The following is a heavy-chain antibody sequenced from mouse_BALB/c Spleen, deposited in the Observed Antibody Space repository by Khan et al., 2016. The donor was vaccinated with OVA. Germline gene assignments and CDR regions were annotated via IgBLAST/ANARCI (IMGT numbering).Heavy chain of an antibody. D-gene: IGHD1-1*01. CDR3: ARDYGSSFWFAC. CDR1: GYTFTNYI. Sequence: VQLQQSGPELVKPGASVKMSCKASGYTFTNYIIHWVKQKPGQGLEWIGYINPYNDGTTYNEKYKGKATLTSDKYYSKADMNLRGLTSEDSAVYYSARDYGSSFWFACWGQGTLVTVSA. J-gene: IGHJ3*01. CDR2: INPYNDGT. V-gene: IGHV1S136*01.